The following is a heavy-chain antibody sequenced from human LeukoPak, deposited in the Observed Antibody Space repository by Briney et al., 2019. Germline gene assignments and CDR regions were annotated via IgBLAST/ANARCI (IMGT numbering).Heavy chain of an antibody. CDR1: GFTFSSHW. Sequence: GGSLRLSCAASGFTFSSHWMSWVRQAPGKGLEWVANIKQDGSEKYYVDSVKGRFTISRDNAKNSLYQQMNSLGAEDTAVYFCARGGTELVIPTYWGQGILVTVSS. J-gene: IGHJ4*02. D-gene: IGHD3-22*01. CDR2: IKQDGSEK. V-gene: IGHV3-7*01. CDR3: ARGGTELVIPTY.